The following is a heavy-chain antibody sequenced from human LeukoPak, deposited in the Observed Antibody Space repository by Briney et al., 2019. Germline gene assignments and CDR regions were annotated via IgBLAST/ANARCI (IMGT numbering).Heavy chain of an antibody. CDR3: ARGRYTTDYYYYYMDV. D-gene: IGHD1-1*01. V-gene: IGHV4-4*07. Sequence: PSETLSLTCTVSGGSISSYYWSWIRQPAGKGLEWIGRIYTSGSTNYNPSLKSRVTMSVDTSKNQFSLKLSSVTAADTAVYYCARGRYTTDYYYYYMDVWGKGTMVTVSS. CDR1: GGSISSYY. J-gene: IGHJ6*03. CDR2: IYTSGST.